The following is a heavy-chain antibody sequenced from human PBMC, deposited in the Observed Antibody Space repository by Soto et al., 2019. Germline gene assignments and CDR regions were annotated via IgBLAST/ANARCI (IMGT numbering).Heavy chain of an antibody. V-gene: IGHV3-48*03. CDR2: ISNSGGTT. D-gene: IGHD1-26*01. J-gene: IGHJ4*02. Sequence: EVQLVESGGDLVQPGGSLRLSCAASGFTFSSCEMNWVRQAPGKGLEWVSYISNSGGTTYYADSVKGRFTISRDNAKNSLYLQMNSLRAEDTAVYYCARDQGLYSGSSFDLWGQGTLVTVSS. CDR3: ARDQGLYSGSSFDL. CDR1: GFTFSSCE.